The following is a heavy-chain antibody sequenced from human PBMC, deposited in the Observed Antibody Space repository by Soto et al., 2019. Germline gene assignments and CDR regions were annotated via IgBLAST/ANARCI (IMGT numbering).Heavy chain of an antibody. J-gene: IGHJ3*01. CDR3: AVAQPTFDV. Sequence: QVQLQESGPGLVKPSETLSLTCTVSGGSISTYYWTWIRQTPGKGLEWVGDIFYTGVTNYNPSLKSQVTMSVDTSKNQISLKLSSVTAADSALYYFAVAQPTFDVWGPGKMVTVSS. CDR2: IFYTGVT. CDR1: GGSISTYY. V-gene: IGHV4-59*01. D-gene: IGHD5-12*01.